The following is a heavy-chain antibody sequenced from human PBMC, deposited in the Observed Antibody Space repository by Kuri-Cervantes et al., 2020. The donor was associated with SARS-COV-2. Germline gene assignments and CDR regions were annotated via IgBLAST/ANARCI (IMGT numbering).Heavy chain of an antibody. CDR3: ARDRKSVGATEFDY. V-gene: IGHV4-39*07. CDR2: IYHSGST. D-gene: IGHD1-26*01. Sequence: GSLRLSCTVSGDSISSSSYYWGWIRQPPGKGLEWIGSIYHSGSTYYNPSLKSRVTISVDTSKNQFSLKLSSVTAADTAVYYCARDRKSVGATEFDYWGQGTLVTVSS. CDR1: GDSISSSSYY. J-gene: IGHJ4*02.